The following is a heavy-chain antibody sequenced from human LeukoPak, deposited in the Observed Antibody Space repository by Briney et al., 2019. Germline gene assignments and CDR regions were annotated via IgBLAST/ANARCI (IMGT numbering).Heavy chain of an antibody. V-gene: IGHV3-23*01. J-gene: IGHJ6*03. CDR3: ARARGSGWYYMDV. D-gene: IGHD6-25*01. CDR2: ISGSGGST. CDR1: GFTFSSYA. Sequence: GGSLRLSCAASGFTFSSYAMSWVRQAPGKGLEWVSAISGSGGSTYYADSVKGRFTISRDNSKNTLYLQMNSLRIGDMAVYYCARARGSGWYYMDVWGKGTTVTVSS.